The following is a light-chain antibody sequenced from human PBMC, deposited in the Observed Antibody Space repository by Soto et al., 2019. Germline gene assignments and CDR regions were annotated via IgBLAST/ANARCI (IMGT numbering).Light chain of an antibody. J-gene: IGKJ5*01. CDR1: QSITSN. V-gene: IGKV3-15*01. CDR3: QQYNYWPIT. CDR2: DAS. Sequence: ETVMTQSPATLSVSPGERASLSCRASQSITSNLAWYQQKPGQAPRLLIYDASTRATNIPARFSGSGSGTEFTLTISSLQSEDFAVYYCQQYNYWPITFGQGTRLEIK.